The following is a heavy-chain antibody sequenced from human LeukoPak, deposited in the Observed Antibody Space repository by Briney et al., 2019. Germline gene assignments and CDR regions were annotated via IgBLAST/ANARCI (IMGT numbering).Heavy chain of an antibody. Sequence: SETLSLTCTVSGGSISSYYWSWIRQPPGKGLEWIGYIYYSGSTNYNPSLKSRVTISVDTSKNQFSLKLSSVTAADTAVYYCARLDYYFDYWGQGTLVTVSS. D-gene: IGHD3/OR15-3a*01. CDR2: IYYSGST. CDR1: GGSISSYY. CDR3: ARLDYYFDY. V-gene: IGHV4-59*01. J-gene: IGHJ4*02.